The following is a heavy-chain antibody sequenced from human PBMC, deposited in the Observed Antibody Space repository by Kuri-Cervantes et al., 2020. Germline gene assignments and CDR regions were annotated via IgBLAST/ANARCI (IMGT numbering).Heavy chain of an antibody. V-gene: IGHV1-46*01. D-gene: IGHD3-3*01. CDR1: GYTFTSYY. CDR3: AGGPSFRSPGVDP. Sequence: ASVKVSCKASGYTFTSYYMHWVRQAPGQGLEWMGIINPSGGSTSYAQKFQGRVTMTGDRSASTVYMEMRGLRSEDTAVYYCAGGPSFRSPGVDPWGQGTLVTVSS. J-gene: IGHJ5*02. CDR2: INPSGGST.